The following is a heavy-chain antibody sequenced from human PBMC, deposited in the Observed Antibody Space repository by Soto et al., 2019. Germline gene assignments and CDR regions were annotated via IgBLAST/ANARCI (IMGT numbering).Heavy chain of an antibody. J-gene: IGHJ4*02. CDR2: MKKDGSEK. Sequence: GGSLSLSCAASGFSFGDYWMSWVRQAPGKGLEWVAHMKKDGSEKYYVDSVKGRFSVSRDNSKNSLYLQMDSLRAEDTAVYYCAKLGSGYYTGLYFDYWGQGTLVTVSS. CDR1: GFSFGDYW. CDR3: AKLGSGYYTGLYFDY. D-gene: IGHD3-3*01. V-gene: IGHV3-7*03.